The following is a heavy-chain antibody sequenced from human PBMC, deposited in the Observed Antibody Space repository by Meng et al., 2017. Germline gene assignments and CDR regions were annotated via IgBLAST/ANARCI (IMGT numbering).Heavy chain of an antibody. J-gene: IGHJ1*01. V-gene: IGHV1-18*01. D-gene: IGHD3-10*01. CDR2: ISAYNGNT. Sequence: ASVKVSCKASGYTFTSYGISWVRQAPGQGLEWMGWISAYNGNTNYAQKLQGRVTMTTDTSTSTAYMELRSLRSDDTAVYYCARSWRGSGSYPGYFQHWGQGTLVTVSS. CDR3: ARSWRGSGSYPGYFQH. CDR1: GYTFTSYG.